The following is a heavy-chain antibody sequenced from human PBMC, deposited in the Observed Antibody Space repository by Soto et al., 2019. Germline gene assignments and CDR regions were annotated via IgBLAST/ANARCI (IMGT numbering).Heavy chain of an antibody. V-gene: IGHV3-30-3*01. CDR2: ISYDGSNK. Sequence: LRLSFAASGFTFSSYAMHWVRQAPGKGLEWVAVISYDGSNKYYTDSVKGRFTISRDNSKNTLYLQMNSLRAEDTAVYYCARVSGLGYFDYWGQGTLVTVSS. CDR1: GFTFSSYA. CDR3: ARVSGLGYFDY. J-gene: IGHJ4*02. D-gene: IGHD3-10*01.